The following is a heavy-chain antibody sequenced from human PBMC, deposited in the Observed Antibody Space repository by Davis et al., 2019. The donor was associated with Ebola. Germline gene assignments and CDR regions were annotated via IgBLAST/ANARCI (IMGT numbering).Heavy chain of an antibody. CDR3: AEGRSYYGDYGFDY. CDR1: GYTFTGYY. V-gene: IGHV1-2*02. J-gene: IGHJ4*02. D-gene: IGHD4-17*01. Sequence: ASVKVSCKASGYTFTGYYMHWVRQAPGQGLEWMGWINPNSGGTNYAQKFQGRVTITADESTSTAYMELSSLRSEDTAVYYCAEGRSYYGDYGFDYWGQGTLVTVSS. CDR2: INPNSGGT.